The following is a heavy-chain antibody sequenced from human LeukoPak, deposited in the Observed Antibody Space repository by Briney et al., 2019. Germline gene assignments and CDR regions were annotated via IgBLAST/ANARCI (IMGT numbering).Heavy chain of an antibody. CDR3: AGTLDSSGFYPYYFDY. D-gene: IGHD3-22*01. V-gene: IGHV4-59*08. J-gene: IGHJ4*02. Sequence: PSETLSLTCTVSGGSISSYYWSWIRQPPGKGLEWIGYIYYSGSTNYNPSLKSRVTISVDTSKNQFSLKLSSVTTADTAVYYCAGTLDSSGFYPYYFDYWGQGTLVTVSS. CDR1: GGSISSYY. CDR2: IYYSGST.